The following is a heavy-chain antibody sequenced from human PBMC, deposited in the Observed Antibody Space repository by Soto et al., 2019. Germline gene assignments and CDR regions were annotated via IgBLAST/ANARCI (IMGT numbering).Heavy chain of an antibody. D-gene: IGHD4-17*01. CDR1: GYTFTSYG. CDR3: ARVDYGAVYYYYGMDV. CDR2: ISAYNGNT. J-gene: IGHJ6*02. V-gene: IGHV1-18*01. Sequence: GASVKVSCKASGYTFTSYGIIWVRRAPGQGLEWMGWISAYNGNTNYAQKLQGRVTMTTDTSTSTAYMELRSLRSDDTAVYYCARVDYGAVYYYYGMDVWGQGTTVTAP.